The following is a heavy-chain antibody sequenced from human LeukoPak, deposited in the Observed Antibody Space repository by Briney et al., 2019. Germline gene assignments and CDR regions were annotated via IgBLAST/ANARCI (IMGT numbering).Heavy chain of an antibody. D-gene: IGHD3-22*01. CDR2: IKQDGSEK. V-gene: IGHV3-7*03. Sequence: GGSLRLSCAASGFTFSSYWMSWVRLAPGKGLEWVANIKQDGSEKYYVDSVKGRFTISRDNAKNSLYLQMNSLRAEDTAVYYCARDRSSGYHWYFDLWGRGTLVTVSS. J-gene: IGHJ2*01. CDR1: GFTFSSYW. CDR3: ARDRSSGYHWYFDL.